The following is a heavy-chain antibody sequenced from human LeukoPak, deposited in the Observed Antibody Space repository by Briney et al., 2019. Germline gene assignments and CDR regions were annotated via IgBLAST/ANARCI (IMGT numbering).Heavy chain of an antibody. Sequence: ASVKVSCKAPGYTFTSYDINWVRQATGQGLEWMGWMNPNSGNTGYAQKFQGRVTMTEDTSTDTAYMELSSLRSEDTAVYYCATSNMVRGVICWFDPWGQGTLVTVSS. V-gene: IGHV1-8*01. D-gene: IGHD3-10*01. CDR2: MNPNSGNT. CDR1: GYTFTSYD. CDR3: ATSNMVRGVICWFDP. J-gene: IGHJ5*02.